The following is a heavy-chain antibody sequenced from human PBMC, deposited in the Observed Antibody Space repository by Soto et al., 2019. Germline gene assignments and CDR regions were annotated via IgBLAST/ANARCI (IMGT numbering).Heavy chain of an antibody. CDR3: GRDIGMGYYFDS. D-gene: IGHD1-26*01. CDR2: VYYSGGT. V-gene: IGHV4-59*01. J-gene: IGHJ4*02. CDR1: GGSISTYY. Sequence: SETRPVACPVAGGSISTYYWCYIRQPPGKGLEWIGYVYYSGGTNYNPSLKSRLTISIDTSKSQFSLKLRSVTAADTAVYYCGRDIGMGYYFDSWGRGILVTVSS.